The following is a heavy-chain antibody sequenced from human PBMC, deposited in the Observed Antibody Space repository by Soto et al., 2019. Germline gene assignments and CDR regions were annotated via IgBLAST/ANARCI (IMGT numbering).Heavy chain of an antibody. Sequence: LRLSCAASGFTFNTYAMNWVRQVPGKGLEWVASISGGGGSTYYADSVKGRFTISRDTSKNTLYLQMNSLSAEDTAVYYCAKGFIVVVTAIRPDDNFDVWGQGTMVTVSS. CDR2: ISGGGGST. D-gene: IGHD2-21*02. CDR1: GFTFNTYA. V-gene: IGHV3-23*01. CDR3: AKGFIVVVTAIRPDDNFDV. J-gene: IGHJ3*01.